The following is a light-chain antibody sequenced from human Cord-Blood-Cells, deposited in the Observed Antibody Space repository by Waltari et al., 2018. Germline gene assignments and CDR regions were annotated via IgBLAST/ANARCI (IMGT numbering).Light chain of an antibody. CDR2: YAS. J-gene: IGKJ3*01. CDR3: QQRSNWLFT. Sequence: EIVLTQSPATLSLSPGARATLSCRASQSVSSYLSWYQQKPGEAPRLLIYYASNRAPGIPARFSGSGSGTDFTLTISSLEPEDFAVYYCQQRSNWLFTFGPGTKVDVK. CDR1: QSVSSY. V-gene: IGKV3-11*01.